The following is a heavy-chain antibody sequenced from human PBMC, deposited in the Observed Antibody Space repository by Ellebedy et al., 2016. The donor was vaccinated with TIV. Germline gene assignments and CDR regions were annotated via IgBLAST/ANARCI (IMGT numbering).Heavy chain of an antibody. J-gene: IGHJ4*02. Sequence: PGGSLRLSCAASGFTFTIYAMTWVRQAPGKGLVWVSRIYRDGSGTDYADSVKGRFTFSRDNTRNTLYLQMNSLRVEDTAVYYCVRDGDGYNFDYWGQGALVTVSS. V-gene: IGHV3-74*01. CDR2: IYRDGSGT. CDR3: VRDGDGYNFDY. D-gene: IGHD5-24*01. CDR1: GFTFTIYA.